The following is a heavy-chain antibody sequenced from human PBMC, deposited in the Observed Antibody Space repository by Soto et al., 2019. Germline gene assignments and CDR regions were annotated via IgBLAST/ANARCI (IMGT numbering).Heavy chain of an antibody. CDR3: ARVNGYFEF. V-gene: IGHV4-4*02. D-gene: IGHD2-8*01. Sequence: SATLSLTCSVSGDSISSSNWWSWVRQPPGKALEWIGEVYYTGSTNLNPSLKSRVTISVDKSKNQFSLNLRSVTAADTAVYYCARVNGYFEFWGQGTLVTVSS. CDR1: GDSISSSNW. J-gene: IGHJ4*02. CDR2: VYYTGST.